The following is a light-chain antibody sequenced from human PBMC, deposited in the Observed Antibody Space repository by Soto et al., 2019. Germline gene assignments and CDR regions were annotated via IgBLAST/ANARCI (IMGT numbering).Light chain of an antibody. CDR2: EVS. J-gene: IGLJ1*01. Sequence: QSVRTQPASVSGSPGQSITMSCTGTSSDVGGYNYVSWYQQHPGKAPKLIIYEVSNRPSGVSNRFSGSKSGNTASLTISGLQAEDEADYYCSSYTSSSTYVFGTGTKVTVL. V-gene: IGLV2-14*01. CDR3: SSYTSSSTYV. CDR1: SSDVGGYNY.